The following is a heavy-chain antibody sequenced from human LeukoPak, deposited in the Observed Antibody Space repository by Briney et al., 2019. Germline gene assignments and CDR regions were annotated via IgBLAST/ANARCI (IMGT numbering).Heavy chain of an antibody. V-gene: IGHV1-2*02. J-gene: IGHJ3*02. CDR2: INPDSGGT. CDR3: ARDGLGGSGAFDI. D-gene: IGHD3-16*01. Sequence: GASVKVSCKASGYTFTGYYIHWVRQARGQGLEWMGWINPDSGGTNYAQKFQGGVTMTRDTSISTAYMELSRLRSDDTAVYYCARDGLGGSGAFDIWGQGTMVTVSS. CDR1: GYTFTGYY.